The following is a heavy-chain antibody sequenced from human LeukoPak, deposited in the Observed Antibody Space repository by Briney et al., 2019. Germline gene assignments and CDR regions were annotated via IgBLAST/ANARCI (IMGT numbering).Heavy chain of an antibody. V-gene: IGHV4-59*08. D-gene: IGHD1-26*01. CDR2: IYNSGST. J-gene: IGHJ3*02. Sequence: SETLSLTCTVSGGSISSNYWSWIRQPPGKGLEWIGYIYNSGSTNYNPSLKSRVTISVDTSKNQFSLKLNFVTAADTAVYYCARQGGSFAFDIWGQGTMVTVSS. CDR3: ARQGGSFAFDI. CDR1: GGSISSNY.